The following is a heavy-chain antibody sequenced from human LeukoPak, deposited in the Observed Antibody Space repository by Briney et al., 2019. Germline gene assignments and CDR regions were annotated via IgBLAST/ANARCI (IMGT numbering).Heavy chain of an antibody. J-gene: IGHJ3*02. Sequence: ASVKVSCKASGYTFTGYYMHWVRQAPGQGLEWMGWINPNSGGTNYAQKFQGWVTMTRDTSISTAYMELSRLRSDDTAVYYCATWGPYCSSTSCYEGAFDIWGQGTMVTVSS. D-gene: IGHD2-2*01. CDR3: ATWGPYCSSTSCYEGAFDI. CDR2: INPNSGGT. CDR1: GYTFTGYY. V-gene: IGHV1-2*04.